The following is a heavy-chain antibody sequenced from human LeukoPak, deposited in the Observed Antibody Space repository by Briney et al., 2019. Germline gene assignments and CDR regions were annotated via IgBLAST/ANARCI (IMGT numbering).Heavy chain of an antibody. Sequence: SQTLSLTCTVSGGSISSGDYYWSWIRQPPGKGLEWIGYIYYSGSTYYNPSLKSRVTISVDTSKNQFSLKLSSVTAADTAVYYCARAAYCSSTSCYGRDAFDIWGQGTMVTVSS. CDR2: IYYSGST. V-gene: IGHV4-30-4*01. J-gene: IGHJ3*02. CDR3: ARAAYCSSTSCYGRDAFDI. CDR1: GGSISSGDYY. D-gene: IGHD2-2*01.